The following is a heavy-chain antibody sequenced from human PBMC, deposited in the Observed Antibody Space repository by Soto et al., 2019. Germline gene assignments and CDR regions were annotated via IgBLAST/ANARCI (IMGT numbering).Heavy chain of an antibody. D-gene: IGHD3-3*01. J-gene: IGHJ6*02. CDR2: IYYSGST. CDR3: ARDGGYYDFWSGSGDYYYYGMDV. Sequence: SETLSLTCTVSGGSVSSGSYYWSWIRQPPGKGLEWIGYIYYSGSTNYNPSLKSRVTISVDTSKNQFSLKLSSVTAADTAVYYCARDGGYYDFWSGSGDYYYYGMDVWGQGTTVTVSS. V-gene: IGHV4-61*01. CDR1: GGSVSSGSYY.